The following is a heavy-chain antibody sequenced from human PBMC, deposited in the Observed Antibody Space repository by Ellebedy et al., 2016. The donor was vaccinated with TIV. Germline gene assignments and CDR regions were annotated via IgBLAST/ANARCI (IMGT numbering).Heavy chain of an antibody. Sequence: SVKVSCXASGGTFSSYAISWVRQAPGQGLEWMGGIIPIFGTANYAQKFQGRVTITADESTSTAYMELSSLRSEDTAVYYCARRITSSGYYSPLDYWGQGTLVTVSS. CDR3: ARRITSSGYYSPLDY. CDR2: IIPIFGTA. D-gene: IGHD3-22*01. J-gene: IGHJ4*02. V-gene: IGHV1-69*13. CDR1: GGTFSSYA.